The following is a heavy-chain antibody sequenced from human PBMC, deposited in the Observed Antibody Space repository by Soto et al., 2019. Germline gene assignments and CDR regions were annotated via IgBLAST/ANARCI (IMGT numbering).Heavy chain of an antibody. J-gene: IGHJ4*02. CDR2: ISYDGSNK. D-gene: IGHD2-21*02. Sequence: QVQLVESGGGVVQPGRSLRLSCAASGFTFSSYAMHWVRQAPGKGLEWVAVISYDGSNKYYADSVKGRFTISRDNSKNTLYLQMNSLRAEDTTVYYCARDLCGGDCYPPTYFDYLGQGTLVTVSS. V-gene: IGHV3-30-3*01. CDR1: GFTFSSYA. CDR3: ARDLCGGDCYPPTYFDY.